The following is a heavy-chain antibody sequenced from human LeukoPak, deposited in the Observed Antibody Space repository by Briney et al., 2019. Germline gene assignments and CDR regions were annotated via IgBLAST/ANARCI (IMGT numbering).Heavy chain of an antibody. J-gene: IGHJ5*02. D-gene: IGHD5-24*01. V-gene: IGHV3-23*01. CDR1: GFTFSTYA. CDR3: TKRPSTDGYNS. CDR2: ISGSGDNT. Sequence: GGSLRLSCAVSGFTFSTYAMSWVRQAPGKGLEWVSVISGSGDNTYYADSVKGRFTISRDNFKNTLYLQMNSLRAEDTALYYCTKRPSTDGYNSWGRGTLVTVSS.